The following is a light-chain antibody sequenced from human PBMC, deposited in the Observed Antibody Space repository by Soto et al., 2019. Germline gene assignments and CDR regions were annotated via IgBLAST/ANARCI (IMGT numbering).Light chain of an antibody. CDR3: EHRRA. CDR2: DAS. J-gene: IGKJ5*01. V-gene: IGKV3D-11*01. CDR1: QGITNY. Sequence: EVVLTPPPATLSLSVGESATLSCGASQGITNYLAWFQHKPGQAPRLLLYDASTRATGVPARFSGSGSGTAFTLTISSLEPEDSAVYYCEHRRALGQGTRLEI.